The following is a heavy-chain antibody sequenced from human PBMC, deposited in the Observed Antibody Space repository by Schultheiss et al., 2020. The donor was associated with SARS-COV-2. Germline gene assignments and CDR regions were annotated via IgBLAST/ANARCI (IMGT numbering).Heavy chain of an antibody. V-gene: IGHV3-66*01. J-gene: IGHJ6*02. Sequence: GGSLRLSCAASGFTVSSNYISWVRQAPGKGLEWVSVIYSGGSTYYADSVKGRFTISRDNSKNTLYLQMNSLRAEDTAVYYCARGYSGYDPYYYYYGMDVWGQGTTVTVSS. CDR2: IYSGGST. CDR3: ARGYSGYDPYYYYYGMDV. CDR1: GFTVSSNY. D-gene: IGHD5-12*01.